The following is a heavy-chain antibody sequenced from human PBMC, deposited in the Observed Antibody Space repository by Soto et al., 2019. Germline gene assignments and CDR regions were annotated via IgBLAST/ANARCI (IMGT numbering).Heavy chain of an antibody. CDR2: ISGSGGST. D-gene: IGHD2-15*01. J-gene: IGHJ4*02. CDR3: AKGDCSGGSCYGNFDY. Sequence: EVQLLESGGGLVQPGGSLRLSCAASGFTFSSYAMSWVRQAPGKGLEWVSAISGSGGSTYYADSVKGRFTISRDNSKNTRDLQVNSMRAEDTAVYYCAKGDCSGGSCYGNFDYWGQGTLVTVSS. CDR1: GFTFSSYA. V-gene: IGHV3-23*01.